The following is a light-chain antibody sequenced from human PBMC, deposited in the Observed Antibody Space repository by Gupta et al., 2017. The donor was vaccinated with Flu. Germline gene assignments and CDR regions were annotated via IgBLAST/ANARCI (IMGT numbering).Light chain of an antibody. CDR3: ASWDVSLSGWV. V-gene: IGLV1-47*01. CDR2: RNN. Sequence: SISNIGDNFVYWYQHLPGRAPKLLLYRNNQRPSGVPDRLSGSKSGTSASLAISGLRSEDEGDYYCASWDVSLSGWVFGGGTKLTVL. J-gene: IGLJ3*02. CDR1: ISNIGDNF.